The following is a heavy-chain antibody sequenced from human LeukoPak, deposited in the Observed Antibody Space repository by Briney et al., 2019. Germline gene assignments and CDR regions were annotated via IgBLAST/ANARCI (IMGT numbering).Heavy chain of an antibody. D-gene: IGHD6-13*01. J-gene: IGHJ6*02. CDR1: GFTFSSYS. Sequence: GSLRLSCAASGFTFSSYSMNWVRQAPGEGLEWVSSISSSSSYIYYADSVKGRFTISRDNAKNSLYLQMNSLRAEDTAVYYCARDLIAAAGYYYYGMDVWGQGTTVTVSS. V-gene: IGHV3-21*01. CDR2: ISSSSSYI. CDR3: ARDLIAAAGYYYYGMDV.